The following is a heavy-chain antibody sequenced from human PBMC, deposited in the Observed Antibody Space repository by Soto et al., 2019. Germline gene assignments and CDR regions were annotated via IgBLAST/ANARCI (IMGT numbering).Heavy chain of an antibody. CDR3: ARDRIITLRGGGYGMDV. CDR2: FHISGST. Sequence: PSETRSLTYTVSGGSINRYYWSWIRQPAGQGLEWIGRFHISGSTNSNPSLKSRVTMSVDTSKNQFSLKLSSVTAADTAVYYCARDRIITLRGGGYGMDVWGQGTTVTVSS. V-gene: IGHV4-4*07. J-gene: IGHJ6*02. CDR1: GGSINRYY. D-gene: IGHD3-10*01.